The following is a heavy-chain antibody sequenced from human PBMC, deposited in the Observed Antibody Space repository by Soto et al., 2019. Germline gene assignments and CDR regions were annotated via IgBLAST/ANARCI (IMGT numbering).Heavy chain of an antibody. D-gene: IGHD5-12*01. Sequence: QVQLVESGGGLVKPGGSLRLSCAASGFTFSDYYMSWIRQAPGKGLGGVSYISSSGSTIYYADSVKGRFTISRDNAKNSLYLQMNSLRAEDTAVYYCARFRGDIVATITYWYFDLWGRGTLVTVSS. CDR1: GFTFSDYY. V-gene: IGHV3-11*01. J-gene: IGHJ2*01. CDR2: ISSSGSTI. CDR3: ARFRGDIVATITYWYFDL.